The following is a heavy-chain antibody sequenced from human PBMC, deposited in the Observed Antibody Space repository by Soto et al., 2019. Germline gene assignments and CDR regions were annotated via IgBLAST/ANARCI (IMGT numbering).Heavy chain of an antibody. J-gene: IGHJ6*02. CDR3: ARAQGQKLWYYYYYGMDV. CDR1: GYTFTGYY. V-gene: IGHV1-2*02. Sequence: ASVKVSCKASGYTFTGYYMHWVRQAPGQGLEWMGWINPNSGGTNYAQKFQGRATMTRDMSISTAYMELSRLRSDDTAVYYCARAQGQKLWYYYYYGMDVWGQGTTVTVS. D-gene: IGHD3-16*01. CDR2: INPNSGGT.